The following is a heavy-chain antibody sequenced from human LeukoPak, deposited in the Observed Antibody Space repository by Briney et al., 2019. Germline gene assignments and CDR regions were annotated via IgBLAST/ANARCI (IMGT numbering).Heavy chain of an antibody. Sequence: PSETLSLTCTVSGGSISSYYWSWIRQPPGKGLEWIGYIYYSGSTNYNPSPKSRVTISVDTSKNQFSLKLSSVTAADTAVYYYARRGGSGWSVYNWFDPWGQGTLVTISS. J-gene: IGHJ5*02. CDR3: ARRGGSGWSVYNWFDP. CDR2: IYYSGST. D-gene: IGHD6-19*01. V-gene: IGHV4-59*01. CDR1: GGSISSYY.